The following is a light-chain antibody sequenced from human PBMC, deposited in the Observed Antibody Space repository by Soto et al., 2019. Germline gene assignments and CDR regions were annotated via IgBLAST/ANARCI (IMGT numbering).Light chain of an antibody. Sequence: EIVLTQSPATLSLSPGNRATLSCRASQSVSSYLAWYQQKPGQAPRLLIYDASNRATGIPARFSGSGSGTDFTLTITSLEPEGFAVYYCQQRSNCPSTFGGGTKVEI. CDR1: QSVSSY. CDR2: DAS. CDR3: QQRSNCPST. V-gene: IGKV3-11*01. J-gene: IGKJ4*01.